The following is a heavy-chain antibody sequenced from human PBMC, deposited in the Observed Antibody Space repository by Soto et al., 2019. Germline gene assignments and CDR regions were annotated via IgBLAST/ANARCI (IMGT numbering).Heavy chain of an antibody. CDR1: GYTFTSYD. V-gene: IGHV1-8*01. Sequence: ASVKVSCKASGYTFTSYDINWVRQATGQGLEWVGCMNPDSGNTGYAQKFQGRVTMTRNTSISTAYMELSSLRSDDTAVYYCARAYYSYMDVWGKGTTVTVSS. J-gene: IGHJ6*03. CDR3: ARAYYSYMDV. CDR2: MNPDSGNT.